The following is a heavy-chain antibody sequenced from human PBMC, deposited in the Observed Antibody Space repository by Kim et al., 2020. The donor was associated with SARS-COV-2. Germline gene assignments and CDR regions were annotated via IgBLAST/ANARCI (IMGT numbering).Heavy chain of an antibody. V-gene: IGHV5-51*01. CDR1: GYRFTSYW. J-gene: IGHJ4*02. CDR3: ARLRDIVAQGRVFDY. D-gene: IGHD5-12*01. Sequence: GESLKISCKGSGYRFTSYWIGWVRQMPGKGLEWMGIIYPGDSDTRYSPSFQGQVTISADKSISTAYLQWSSLKASDTAMYYCARLRDIVAQGRVFDYWGQRTLVTVSS. CDR2: IYPGDSDT.